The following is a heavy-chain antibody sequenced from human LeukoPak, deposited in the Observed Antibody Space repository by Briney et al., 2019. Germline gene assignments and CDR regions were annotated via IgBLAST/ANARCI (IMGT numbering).Heavy chain of an antibody. Sequence: SVKVSCKASGGTFSSYAISWVRQAPGQGLEWMGGIIPIFGTANYAQKFQGRVTITADEFTSTAYMELSSLRSEDTAVYYCAGDSSIAVAGTEWDQGTLVTVSS. CDR3: AGDSSIAVAGTE. CDR2: IIPIFGTA. D-gene: IGHD6-19*01. V-gene: IGHV1-69*13. J-gene: IGHJ4*02. CDR1: GGTFSSYA.